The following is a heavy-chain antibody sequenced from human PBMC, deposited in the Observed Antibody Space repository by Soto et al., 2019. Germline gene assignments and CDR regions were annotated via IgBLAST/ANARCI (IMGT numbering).Heavy chain of an antibody. CDR3: ARGLKMLRVFGLKTYYSYCMDV. CDR2: MNPNSGDT. D-gene: IGHD3-10*01. CDR1: GYTFTSYD. Sequence: QVHLVQSGAEVKKPGASVKVSCKASGYTFTSYDINWVRQVAGQGLEWMGWMNPNSGDTDYAQEFQGRVTMSTNTSISIAYMELSSLRPADTAVYYCARGLKMLRVFGLKTYYSYCMDVWGKGTTVTLSS. V-gene: IGHV1-8*01. J-gene: IGHJ6*03.